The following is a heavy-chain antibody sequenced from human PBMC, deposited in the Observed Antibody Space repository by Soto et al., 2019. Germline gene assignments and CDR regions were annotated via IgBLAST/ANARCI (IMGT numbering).Heavy chain of an antibody. D-gene: IGHD2-15*01. CDR2: ISGSGTYT. CDR1: GFTFSSYA. J-gene: IGHJ4*02. V-gene: IGHV3-23*01. CDR3: AKGGGPGVTRPEYYFDD. Sequence: EVQLLESGGGLVQPGGSLRLSCAVSGFTFSSYAMSWVRQAPGKGLEWVSVISGSGTYTYYADSVKGRITISRANSKNPLDLPMNSLRAEDTAVYYWAKGGGPGVTRPEYYFDDWGQGILGTVSS.